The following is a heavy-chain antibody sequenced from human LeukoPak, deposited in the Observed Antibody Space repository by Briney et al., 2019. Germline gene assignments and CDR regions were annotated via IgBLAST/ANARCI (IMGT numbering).Heavy chain of an antibody. CDR3: ARGPRRITIFGPWDSGMDV. J-gene: IGHJ6*02. Sequence: ASVKVSCKASGYTFTGYYMHWVRQAPGQGLEWMGRINPNSGGTNYAQKFQGRVTMTRDTSISTAYMELSRLRSDDTAAYYCARGPRRITIFGPWDSGMDVWGQGTTVTVSS. CDR1: GYTFTGYY. CDR2: INPNSGGT. V-gene: IGHV1-2*06. D-gene: IGHD3-3*01.